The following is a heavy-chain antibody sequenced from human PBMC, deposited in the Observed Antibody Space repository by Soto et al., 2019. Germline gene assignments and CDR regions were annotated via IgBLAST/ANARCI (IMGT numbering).Heavy chain of an antibody. Sequence: KPSETLSLTCTVSGDSISSYYWNWIRRPAGKGLEWIGRIFTSGYTKYNPSLKSRVTMSVDTSKNQFSLKLSSVTAADTAVYYCARAPGGYYYFDYWGQGTLVTVSS. D-gene: IGHD3-22*01. CDR1: GDSISSYY. V-gene: IGHV4-4*07. CDR3: ARAPGGYYYFDY. J-gene: IGHJ4*02. CDR2: IFTSGYT.